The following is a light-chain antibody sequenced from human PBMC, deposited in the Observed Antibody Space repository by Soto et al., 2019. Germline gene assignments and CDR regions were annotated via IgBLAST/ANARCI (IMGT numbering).Light chain of an antibody. Sequence: QSALTQPASVSGSPGQSITISCTGTSSDGGDYKDVSRYQQHPGKAPRLMIYEVTYRPSGVSNRFSGSKSGNTASLTISGLQAEDEADYYCSSYTTDTTVFGTGTKVTVL. CDR2: EVT. CDR1: SSDGGDYKD. V-gene: IGLV2-14*01. CDR3: SSYTTDTTV. J-gene: IGLJ1*01.